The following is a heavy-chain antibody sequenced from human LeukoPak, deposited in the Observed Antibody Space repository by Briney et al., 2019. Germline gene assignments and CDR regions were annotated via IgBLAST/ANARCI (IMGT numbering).Heavy chain of an antibody. V-gene: IGHV3-23*01. CDR2: ISGSGGST. J-gene: IGHJ3*02. Sequence: GGSLRRSCAASGFTFSSYAMSWVRQAPGKGLEWVSAISGSGGSTYYADSVKGRFTISRDNSKNTLYLQMNSLRAEDTAVYYCAKDQGVLLWFGELLDDAFDIWGQGTMVTVSS. CDR3: AKDQGVLLWFGELLDDAFDI. CDR1: GFTFSSYA. D-gene: IGHD3-10*01.